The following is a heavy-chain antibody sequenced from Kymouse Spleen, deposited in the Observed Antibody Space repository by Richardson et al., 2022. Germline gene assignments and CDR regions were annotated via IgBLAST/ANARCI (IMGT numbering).Heavy chain of an antibody. D-gene: IGHD1-7*01. V-gene: IGHV4-34*01. Sequence: QVQLQQWGAGLLKPSETLSLTCAVYGGSFSGYYWSWIRQPPGKGLEWIGEINHSGSTNYNPSLKSRVTISVDTSKNQFSLKLSSVTAADTAVYYCARELELRYYYYGMDVWGQGTTVTVSS. J-gene: IGHJ6*02. CDR1: GGSFSGYY. CDR3: ARELELRYYYYGMDV. CDR2: INHSGST.